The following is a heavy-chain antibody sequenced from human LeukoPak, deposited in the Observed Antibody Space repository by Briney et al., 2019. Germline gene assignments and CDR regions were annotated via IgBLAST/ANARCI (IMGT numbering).Heavy chain of an antibody. V-gene: IGHV1-69*05. CDR3: AREEVVVAATPFMHYYYGMDV. CDR1: GGTFSSYA. D-gene: IGHD2-15*01. Sequence: ASVKVSCKASGGTFSSYAISWVRQAPGQGLEWMGGIIPIFGTANYAQKFQGRVTMTRDTSTSTVYMELSSLRSEDTAVYYCAREEVVVAATPFMHYYYGMDVWGQGTTVTVSS. CDR2: IIPIFGTA. J-gene: IGHJ6*02.